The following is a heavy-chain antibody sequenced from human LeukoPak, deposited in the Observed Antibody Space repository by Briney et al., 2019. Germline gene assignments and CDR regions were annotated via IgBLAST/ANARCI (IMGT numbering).Heavy chain of an antibody. CDR2: ISSSSSYI. V-gene: IGHV3-21*01. D-gene: IGHD2-21*01. Sequence: KTGGSLRLSCAASGFTFSSYSMNWVRQAPGKGLEWVSSISSSSSYIYYADSVKGRFTISRDNAKKLVYLQMNSLRAEDSAVYYCARDLWHIARYGHYMDVWGKGTTVTISS. CDR1: GFTFSSYS. CDR3: ARDLWHIARYGHYMDV. J-gene: IGHJ6*03.